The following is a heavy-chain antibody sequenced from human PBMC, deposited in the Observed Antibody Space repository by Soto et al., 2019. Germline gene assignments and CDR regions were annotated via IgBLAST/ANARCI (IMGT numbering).Heavy chain of an antibody. D-gene: IGHD6-13*01. Sequence: SLRLYCSDSCFTFNTYGMHCVRQGPGNGLEWVAFISYDSTKTYCADSVKGRFTISRDNSNSALYVQMNSLTGEDTAVYYCARNRSAWSDFHYYSLDVWGQGTTVTVSS. CDR3: ARNRSAWSDFHYYSLDV. J-gene: IGHJ6*02. V-gene: IGHV3-30*03. CDR2: ISYDSTKT. CDR1: CFTFNTYG.